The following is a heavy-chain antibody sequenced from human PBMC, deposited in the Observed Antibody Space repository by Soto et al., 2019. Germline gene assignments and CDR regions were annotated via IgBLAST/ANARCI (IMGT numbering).Heavy chain of an antibody. CDR1: GFTFDDYA. Sequence: LRLSCAASGFTFDDYAMHWVRQAPGKGLEWVSGISWNSGSICYADSVKGRFTISRDNAKNSLYLQMNSLRAEDTALYYFAKVMLRFLEWSLMDVWGKATMVTVFS. D-gene: IGHD3-3*01. CDR3: AKVMLRFLEWSLMDV. V-gene: IGHV3-9*01. CDR2: ISWNSGSI. J-gene: IGHJ6*04.